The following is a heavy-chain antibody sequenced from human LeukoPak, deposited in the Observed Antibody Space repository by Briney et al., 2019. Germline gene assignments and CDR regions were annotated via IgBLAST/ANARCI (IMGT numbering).Heavy chain of an antibody. D-gene: IGHD3-22*01. J-gene: IGHJ4*02. CDR1: GFTFSSYS. Sequence: PGGSLRLSCAASGFTFSSYSMNWVRQAPGKGLEWVSYISTSGTAIYYADSVKGRFTISRDNAKNSLYLQMNSLRVEDTAVYYCASIYDGSGYKPFDCWGQGTLVTVSS. V-gene: IGHV3-48*04. CDR2: ISTSGTAI. CDR3: ASIYDGSGYKPFDC.